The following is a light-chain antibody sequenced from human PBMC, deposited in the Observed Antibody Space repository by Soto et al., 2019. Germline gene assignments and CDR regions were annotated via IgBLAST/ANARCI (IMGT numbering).Light chain of an antibody. J-gene: IGKJ1*01. CDR2: AAF. CDR1: QSVRSNY. CDR3: QQYGYSRWM. Sequence: ELVLTQSPGTLSLSPGERATLSCRARQSVRSNYLAWYQHKPGQAPRLLIYAAFSRATGIPDRFSGSGSGTDFHLSISLLEPEDFAVYYCQQYGYSRWMFGQGTKVEIK. V-gene: IGKV3-20*01.